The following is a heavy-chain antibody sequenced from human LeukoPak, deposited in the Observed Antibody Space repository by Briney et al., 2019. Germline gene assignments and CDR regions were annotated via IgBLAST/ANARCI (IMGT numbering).Heavy chain of an antibody. V-gene: IGHV3-30-3*01. CDR2: ISYDGSNK. CDR1: GGTFSSYA. D-gene: IGHD3-3*01. CDR3: ARENDSWSGYYMGYYYGMDV. Sequence: SCKASGGTFSSYAMHWVRQAPGKGLEWVAVISYDGSNKYYADSVKGRFTISRDNSKNTLYLRMNSLRAEDTAVYYCARENDSWSGYYMGYYYGMDVWGQGTTVTVSS. J-gene: IGHJ6*02.